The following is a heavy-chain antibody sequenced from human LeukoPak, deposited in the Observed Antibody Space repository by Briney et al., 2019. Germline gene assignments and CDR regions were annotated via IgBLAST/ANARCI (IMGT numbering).Heavy chain of an antibody. J-gene: IGHJ4*02. Sequence: ASVKVSCKASGGTFSSYAISWVRQAPGQGLEWMGWISAYNGNTNYAQKLQGRVTMTTDTSTSTAYMELRSLRSDDTAVYYCARDGPRRGYCSSTSCYTTVVDFDYWGQGTLVTVSS. CDR1: GGTFSSYA. CDR2: ISAYNGNT. CDR3: ARDGPRRGYCSSTSCYTTVVDFDY. D-gene: IGHD2-2*02. V-gene: IGHV1-18*01.